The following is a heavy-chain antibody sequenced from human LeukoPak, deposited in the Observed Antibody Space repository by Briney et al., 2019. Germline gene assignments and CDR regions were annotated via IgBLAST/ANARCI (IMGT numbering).Heavy chain of an antibody. CDR3: ARGDGGSTYGYFFDY. D-gene: IGHD5-18*01. CDR2: IFYSGTT. J-gene: IGHJ4*02. CDR1: GGSISSSSYY. Sequence: SETLSLTCTVSGGSISSSSYYWGWIRQPPGKGPEYIGFIFYSGTTNYNPSFKSRVTISVDPSKNQFSLKLRSVTAADTAVYYCARGDGGSTYGYFFDYWGQGTLVTVSS. V-gene: IGHV4-61*05.